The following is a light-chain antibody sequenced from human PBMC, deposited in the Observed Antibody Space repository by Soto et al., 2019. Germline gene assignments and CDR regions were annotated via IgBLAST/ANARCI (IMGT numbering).Light chain of an antibody. CDR3: QQYDTSTWT. CDR1: QSVRSTY. V-gene: IGKV3-20*01. Sequence: EIVLTQSPGTLSLSPGERATLSCRASQSVRSTYLAWYQQKPGQAPRLLIYGASSRATGIPDRFSGSGSGTDVTLTISRLQPEDAAVYYCQQYDTSTWTFVQGTKVEIK. J-gene: IGKJ1*01. CDR2: GAS.